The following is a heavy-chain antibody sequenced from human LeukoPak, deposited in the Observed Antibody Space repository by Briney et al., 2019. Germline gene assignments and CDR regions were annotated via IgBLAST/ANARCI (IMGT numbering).Heavy chain of an antibody. Sequence: GGSLRLSCAASGFTFSSYAMSWVRKAPGKGLEWVSAISGSGGSTYYADSVKGRFTISRDNSKNTLYLQMNSLRAEDTAVYYCAKDSSRLGDLTVDYWGQGTLVTVSS. CDR1: GFTFSSYA. CDR2: ISGSGGST. V-gene: IGHV3-23*01. D-gene: IGHD3-16*01. CDR3: AKDSSRLGDLTVDY. J-gene: IGHJ4*02.